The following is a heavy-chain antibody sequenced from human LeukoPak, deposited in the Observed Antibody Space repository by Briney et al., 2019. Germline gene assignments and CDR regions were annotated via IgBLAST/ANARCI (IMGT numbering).Heavy chain of an antibody. D-gene: IGHD3-3*01. CDR1: GGSFSGYY. CDR3: ARRGRLARSGYH. Sequence: SETLSLTCAVYGGSFSGYYWSWIRQPPGKGLEWIGEINHSGSTNYNPSLKSRVTISVDTSKNQFSLKLSSVTAADTAVYYCARRGRLARSGYHWGQGTLVTVSS. V-gene: IGHV4-34*01. J-gene: IGHJ5*02. CDR2: INHSGST.